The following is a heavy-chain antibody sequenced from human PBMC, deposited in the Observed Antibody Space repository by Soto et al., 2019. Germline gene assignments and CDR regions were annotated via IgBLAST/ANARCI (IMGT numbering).Heavy chain of an antibody. Sequence: SETLSLTCTVSGGSISSGDYYWSWIRQPPGKGLEWIGYIYYSGSTYYNPSLKSRVTISVDTSKNQFSLKLSSVTAADTAVYYCARDGYNWNDGYYYGMDVWGQGTTVTVSS. CDR1: GGSISSGDYY. CDR3: ARDGYNWNDGYYYGMDV. V-gene: IGHV4-30-4*01. D-gene: IGHD1-1*01. CDR2: IYYSGST. J-gene: IGHJ6*02.